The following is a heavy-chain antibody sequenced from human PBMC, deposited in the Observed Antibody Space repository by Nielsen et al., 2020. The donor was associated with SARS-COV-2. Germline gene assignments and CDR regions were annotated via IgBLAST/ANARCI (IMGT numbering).Heavy chain of an antibody. V-gene: IGHV3-7*01. CDR2: IKQDGSEK. D-gene: IGHD2-2*01. Sequence: VRQMPGKGLEWVANIKQDGSEKYYVDSVKGRFTISRDNAKNSLYLQMNSLRAEDTAVYYCAKDWGRYCSSTSCPLGGMDVWGQGTTVTVSS. J-gene: IGHJ6*02. CDR3: AKDWGRYCSSTSCPLGGMDV.